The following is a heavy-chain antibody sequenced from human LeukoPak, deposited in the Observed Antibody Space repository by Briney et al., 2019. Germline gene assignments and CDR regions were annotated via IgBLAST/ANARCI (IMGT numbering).Heavy chain of an antibody. D-gene: IGHD5-24*01. J-gene: IGHJ4*02. V-gene: IGHV1-18*01. CDR2: ISAYNGNT. CDR3: AVVEMAAGYFDY. Sequence: ASVKVSCKAPGYTFTSYGISWVRQAPGQGLEWMGWISAYNGNTNYAQKLQGRVTMTTDTSTSTAYMELRSLRSDDTAVYYCAVVEMAAGYFDYWGQGTLVTVSS. CDR1: GYTFTSYG.